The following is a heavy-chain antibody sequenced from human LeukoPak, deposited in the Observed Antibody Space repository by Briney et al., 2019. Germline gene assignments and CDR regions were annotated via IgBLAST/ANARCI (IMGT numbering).Heavy chain of an antibody. CDR2: IYYSGST. D-gene: IGHD6-13*01. J-gene: IGHJ5*02. Sequence: PSETLSLTCTVSGGSISSYYWSWIRQPPGKGLEWIGYIYYSGSTNYNPSLKSRVTISVDTSKNQFSLKLSSVTAADTAVYYCARDGYYSSSWYEGWSDPWGQGTLVTVSS. V-gene: IGHV4-59*01. CDR1: GGSISSYY. CDR3: ARDGYYSSSWYEGWSDP.